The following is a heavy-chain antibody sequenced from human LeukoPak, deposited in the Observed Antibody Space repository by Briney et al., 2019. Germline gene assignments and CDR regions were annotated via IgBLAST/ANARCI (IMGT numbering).Heavy chain of an antibody. CDR1: GGSISSYY. CDR2: IYHRGNT. J-gene: IGHJ4*02. D-gene: IGHD1-20*01. Sequence: PSETLSLTCTVSGGSISSYYWSWIRQPPGKGLEWIGSIYHRGNTYYNPSLKSRVTLSVDTSKNQFFLKLTSVTAADTAVYYCARVNWLFDYWGQGTLVTVSS. CDR3: ARVNWLFDY. V-gene: IGHV4-38-2*02.